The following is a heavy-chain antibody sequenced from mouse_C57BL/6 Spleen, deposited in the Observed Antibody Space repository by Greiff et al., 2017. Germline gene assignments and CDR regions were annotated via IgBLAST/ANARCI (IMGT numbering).Heavy chain of an antibody. D-gene: IGHD1-1*01. CDR3: AIYYYGSSAWFAY. V-gene: IGHV1-81*01. CDR1: GYTFTSYG. J-gene: IGHJ3*01. Sequence: VQLVESGAELARPGASVKLSCKASGYTFTSYGISWVKQRTGQGLEWIGEIYPRSGNTYYNEKFKGKATLTADKSSSTAYMELRSLTSEDSAVYFCAIYYYGSSAWFAYWGQGTLGTVSA. CDR2: IYPRSGNT.